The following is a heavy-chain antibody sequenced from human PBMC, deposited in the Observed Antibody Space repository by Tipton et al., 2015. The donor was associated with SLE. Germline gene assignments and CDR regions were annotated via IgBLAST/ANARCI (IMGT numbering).Heavy chain of an antibody. CDR2: IYYSGST. CDR1: GGSISGGDYS. Sequence: TLSLTCAVSGGSISGGDYSWSWIRQPPGKGLEWIGYIYYSGSTNYNPSLKSRVTISVDTSKNQFSLKLSSVTAADTAVYYCAREKGDAYPNLVAFDIWGQGTMVTVSS. V-gene: IGHV4-30-4*07. J-gene: IGHJ3*02. CDR3: AREKGDAYPNLVAFDI. D-gene: IGHD3-16*01.